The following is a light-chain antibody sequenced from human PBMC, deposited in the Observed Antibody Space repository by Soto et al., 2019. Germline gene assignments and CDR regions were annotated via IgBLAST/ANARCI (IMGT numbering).Light chain of an antibody. CDR1: QSISSW. CDR2: DAS. CDR3: QQYNSYSQT. J-gene: IGKJ1*01. Sequence: DIQMTQSPSTLSASVGDRVTITCRASQSISSWLAWYQQKPGKAPKLLIYDASSLESGVPSRFSGSGSGTEFTLTISSLQPDDFATYYCQQYNSYSQTLCQGTKVDIK. V-gene: IGKV1-5*01.